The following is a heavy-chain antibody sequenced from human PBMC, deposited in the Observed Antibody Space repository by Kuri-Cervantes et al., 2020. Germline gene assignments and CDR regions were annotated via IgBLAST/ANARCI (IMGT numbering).Heavy chain of an antibody. CDR1: GGSISSGGYY. CDR3: ARDGPGRSYYYYYMDV. Sequence: GSLRLSCTVSGGSISSGGYYWSWIRQPPGKGLEWIGEINHSGSTNYNPSLKSRVTISVDTSKNQFSLKLSSVTAEDTAVYYCARDGPGRSYYYYYMDVWGKGTTVTVSS. J-gene: IGHJ6*03. V-gene: IGHV4-39*07. CDR2: INHSGST.